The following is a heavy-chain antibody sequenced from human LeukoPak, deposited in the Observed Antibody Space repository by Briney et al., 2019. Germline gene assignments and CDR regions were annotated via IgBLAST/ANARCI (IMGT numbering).Heavy chain of an antibody. CDR1: GFTFSSHG. CDR2: ISPSGGIT. J-gene: IGHJ1*01. V-gene: IGHV3-23*01. Sequence: PGGSLRLSCAASGFTFSSHGMNWVRQAPRKGLEWVSGISPSGGITYYTDSVKGRFTISRDNSKNTQSLQMNSLRAEDTAVYYCAKDDDWGRYKHWGQGTLVTV. CDR3: AKDDDWGRYKH. D-gene: IGHD3-16*01.